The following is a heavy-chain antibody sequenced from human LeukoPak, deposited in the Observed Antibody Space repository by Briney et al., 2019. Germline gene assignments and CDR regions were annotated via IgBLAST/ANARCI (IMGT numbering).Heavy chain of an antibody. CDR2: ISGSGGST. V-gene: IGHV3-23*01. CDR3: AKPVYGDYAHDAFDI. Sequence: GGSLRLSCAASEFTLSSYGMHWVRQAPGKGLEWVSAISGSGGSTYYADSVKGRFTISRDNSKNTLYLQMNSLRAEDTAVYYCAKPVYGDYAHDAFDIWGQGTMVTVSS. J-gene: IGHJ3*02. CDR1: EFTLSSYG. D-gene: IGHD4-17*01.